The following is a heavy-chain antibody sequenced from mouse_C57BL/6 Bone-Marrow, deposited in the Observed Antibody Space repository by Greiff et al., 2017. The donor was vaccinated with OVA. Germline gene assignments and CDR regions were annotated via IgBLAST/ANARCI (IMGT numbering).Heavy chain of an antibody. D-gene: IGHD2-3*01. CDR1: GFTFSSYA. CDR2: ISDGGSYT. Sequence: EVQLVESGGGLVKPGGSLKLSCAASGFTFSSYAMSWVRQTPEKRLEWVATISDGGSYTYYPDNVKGRFTISRDNAKNNLYLQMSHLKSEDTAMYYCARGAIYDGYYNAMDYWGQGTSVTVSS. CDR3: ARGAIYDGYYNAMDY. V-gene: IGHV5-4*01. J-gene: IGHJ4*01.